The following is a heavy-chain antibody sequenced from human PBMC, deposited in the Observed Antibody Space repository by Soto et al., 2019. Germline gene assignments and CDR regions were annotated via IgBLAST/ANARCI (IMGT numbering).Heavy chain of an antibody. CDR3: AKLKGWFGEIDY. J-gene: IGHJ4*02. D-gene: IGHD3-10*01. CDR1: GFTFSSYA. Sequence: EVQLLESGGGLVQPGGSLRLSCAASGFTFSSYAMSWVRQAPGKGLEWVSAISGSGGSTYYADSVKGRFTISRDNSKNPLYLQMNSLRAEDTAVYYCAKLKGWFGEIDYWGQGTLVTVSS. CDR2: ISGSGGST. V-gene: IGHV3-23*01.